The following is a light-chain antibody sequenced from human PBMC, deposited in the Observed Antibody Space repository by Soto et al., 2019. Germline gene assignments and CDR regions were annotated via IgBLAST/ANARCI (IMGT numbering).Light chain of an antibody. CDR1: SSNIGSNY. Sequence: QSVLTQPPSASGTPGQRGTISCSGSSSNIGSNYVYWYQQLQGTAPKLLIYRNNQRPSGVPDRFSGAKSGTSASLAISGLRSEDEADYYCAAWDDSLSGSYVFGTGTKVTVL. CDR2: RNN. J-gene: IGLJ1*01. CDR3: AAWDDSLSGSYV. V-gene: IGLV1-47*01.